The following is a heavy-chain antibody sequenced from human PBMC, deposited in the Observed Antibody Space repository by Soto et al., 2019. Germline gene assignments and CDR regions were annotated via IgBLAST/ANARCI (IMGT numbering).Heavy chain of an antibody. D-gene: IGHD3-3*01. Sequence: QVQLVESGGGVVQPGRSLRLSCAASGFTFSSYGMHWVRQAPGKGLEWVAVIWYDGSNKYYADSVKGRFTISRDNSKNTLYLQMNSLRAEDTAVYYCARRGDDFWSGYHVFDYWGQGTLVTVSS. CDR3: ARRGDDFWSGYHVFDY. J-gene: IGHJ4*02. V-gene: IGHV3-33*01. CDR1: GFTFSSYG. CDR2: IWYDGSNK.